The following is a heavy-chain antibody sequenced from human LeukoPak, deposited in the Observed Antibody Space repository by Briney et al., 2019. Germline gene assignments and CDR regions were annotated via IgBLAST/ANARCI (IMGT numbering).Heavy chain of an antibody. CDR2: ISAYNGNT. CDR1: GYTFTSYG. CDR3: ARAGRYSYGWYYYGMDV. Sequence: ASVKVSCKASGYTFTSYGISWVRQAPGQGLEWMGWISAYNGNTNYAQKLQGRVTMTTDTSTSTAYMELRSLRSDDTAVYYCARAGRYSYGWYYYGMDVWGKGTTLTVSS. V-gene: IGHV1-18*04. D-gene: IGHD5-18*01. J-gene: IGHJ6*04.